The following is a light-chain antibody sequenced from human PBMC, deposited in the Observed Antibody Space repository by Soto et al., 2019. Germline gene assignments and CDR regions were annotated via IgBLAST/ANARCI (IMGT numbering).Light chain of an antibody. CDR2: DAS. CDR3: QQRSNWPPWT. V-gene: IGKV3-11*01. J-gene: IGKJ1*01. CDR1: QSVSSY. Sequence: EIVLTQSPATRSLSPGERATLSCRASQSVSSYLAWYQQKPGQAPRLLIYDASNRATGMPARFSGSGSGTDFTLTISRLEPEDFAVYYCQQRSNWPPWTFGQGTKVEIK.